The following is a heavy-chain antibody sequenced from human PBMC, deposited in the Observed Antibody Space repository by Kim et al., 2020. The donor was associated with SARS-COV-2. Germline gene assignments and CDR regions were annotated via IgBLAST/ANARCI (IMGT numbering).Heavy chain of an antibody. CDR3: ATGLHPMRITGTTF. V-gene: IGHV1-24*01. Sequence: ASVKVSCKVSGYTLTELSMHWVRQAPGKGLEWMGGFDPEDGETIYAQKFQGRVTMTEDTSTDTAYMELSSLRSEDTAVYYCATGLHPMRITGTTFWGQGTLVTVSS. D-gene: IGHD1-7*01. CDR1: GYTLTELS. CDR2: FDPEDGET. J-gene: IGHJ4*02.